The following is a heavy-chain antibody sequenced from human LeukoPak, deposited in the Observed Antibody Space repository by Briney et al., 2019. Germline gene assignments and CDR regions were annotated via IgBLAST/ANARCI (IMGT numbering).Heavy chain of an antibody. CDR3: ARVVPRRYCSSTSCYRWFDP. J-gene: IGHJ5*02. Sequence: PGGSLRLSCAASGFTFSSYAMHWVRQAPGKGLEWVAVISYDGSNKYYADSVKGRFTISRDNSKNTLYLQMNSLRSEDAAVYYCARVVPRRYCSSTSCYRWFDPWGQGTLVTVSS. V-gene: IGHV3-30-3*01. CDR2: ISYDGSNK. CDR1: GFTFSSYA. D-gene: IGHD2-2*02.